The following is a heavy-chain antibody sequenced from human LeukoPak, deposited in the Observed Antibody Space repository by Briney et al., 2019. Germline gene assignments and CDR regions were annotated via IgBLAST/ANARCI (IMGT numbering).Heavy chain of an antibody. CDR3: ARDLATVVVPAAIWDYYYYGMDV. CDR1: GYTFTSYG. CDR2: ISAYNGNT. V-gene: IGHV1-18*01. J-gene: IGHJ6*02. D-gene: IGHD2-2*01. Sequence: ASVKVSCKASGYTFTSYGISWVRQAPGQGLEWMGWISAYNGNTNYAQKFQGRVTMTRDTSTSTVYMELSSLRSEDTAVYYCARDLATVVVPAAIWDYYYYGMDVWGQGTTVTVSS.